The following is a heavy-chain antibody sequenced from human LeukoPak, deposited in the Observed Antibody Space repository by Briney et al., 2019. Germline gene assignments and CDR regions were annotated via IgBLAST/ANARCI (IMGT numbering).Heavy chain of an antibody. CDR2: INTNTGNP. D-gene: IGHD1-26*01. J-gene: IGHJ4*02. V-gene: IGHV7-4-1*02. CDR1: GYTFTSYG. Sequence: ASVKVSCKASGYTFTSYGISWVRQAPGQGLEWMGWINTNTGNPTYAQGFTGRFVFSLDTSVSTAYLQISSLKAEDTAVYYCARVVGGDYFDYWGQGTLVTVSS. CDR3: ARVVGGDYFDY.